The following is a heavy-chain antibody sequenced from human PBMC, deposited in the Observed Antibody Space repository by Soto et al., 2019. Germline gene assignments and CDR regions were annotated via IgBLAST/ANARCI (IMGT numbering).Heavy chain of an antibody. CDR1: GGSISSYY. Sequence: SETLSLTCTVSGGSISSYYWSWIRQPPGKGLEWIGYIYYSGSTNYNPSLKSRVTISVDTSKNQFSLKLSSVTAADTAVYYCARALWGASPPNYWGPGTLVTVSS. D-gene: IGHD3-16*01. V-gene: IGHV4-59*01. CDR2: IYYSGST. CDR3: ARALWGASPPNY. J-gene: IGHJ4*02.